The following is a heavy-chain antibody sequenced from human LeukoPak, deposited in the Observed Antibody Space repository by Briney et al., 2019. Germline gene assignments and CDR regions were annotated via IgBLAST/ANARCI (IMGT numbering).Heavy chain of an antibody. CDR2: ISNTGVT. CDR1: GGSISSYY. D-gene: IGHD3-16*01. Sequence: ASETLSLTCTVSGGSISSYYWGWIRQPPGKGLEWIGAISNTGVTYYNPSLRSRVTIFADTSKNHFSLNLRSVTAADTALYYCASAPRQASIGGLDYWGQGTLVTVSS. CDR3: ASAPRQASIGGLDY. J-gene: IGHJ4*02. V-gene: IGHV4-39*02.